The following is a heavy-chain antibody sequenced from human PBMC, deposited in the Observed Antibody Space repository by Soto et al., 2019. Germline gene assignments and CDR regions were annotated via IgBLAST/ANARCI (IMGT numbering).Heavy chain of an antibody. J-gene: IGHJ5*02. D-gene: IGHD2-15*01. CDR3: AKDPRGWGSSPPRGWDWFDP. V-gene: IGHV3-23*01. Sequence: GGSLRLSCAASGFTFSSYAMSWVRQAPGKGLEWVSAISGSGGSTYYADSVKGRFTISRDNSKNTLYLQMNSLRAEDTAVYYCAKDPRGWGSSPPRGWDWFDPWGQGTLVTVSS. CDR2: ISGSGGST. CDR1: GFTFSSYA.